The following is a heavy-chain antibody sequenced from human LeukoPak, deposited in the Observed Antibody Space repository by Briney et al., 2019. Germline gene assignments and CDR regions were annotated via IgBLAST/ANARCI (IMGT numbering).Heavy chain of an antibody. V-gene: IGHV1-8*02. D-gene: IGHD5-12*01. CDR3: ASGYDGDGNWFDP. CDR2: MNPNSGNT. J-gene: IGHJ5*02. Sequence: ASVKVSCKASGYTFTGYYMHWVRQAPGQGLEWMGWMNPNSGNTGYAQKFQGRVTMTRNTSTSTAYMELSSLRSEDTAVYYCASGYDGDGNWFDPWGQGTLVTVSS. CDR1: GYTFTGYY.